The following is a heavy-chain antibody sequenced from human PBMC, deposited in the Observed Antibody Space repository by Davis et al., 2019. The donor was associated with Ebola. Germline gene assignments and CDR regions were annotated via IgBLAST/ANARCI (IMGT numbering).Heavy chain of an antibody. D-gene: IGHD4/OR15-4a*01. CDR2: IYYSGST. Sequence: MPGGSLRLSCAVSGGSISSGGYSWSWIRQPPGKGLEWIGYIYYSGSTNYNPSLKSRVTISVDTSKNQFSLKLSSVTAADTAVYYCAGGARAADGMDVWGQGTTVTVSS. CDR1: GGSISSGGYS. J-gene: IGHJ6*02. CDR3: AGGARAADGMDV. V-gene: IGHV4-61*08.